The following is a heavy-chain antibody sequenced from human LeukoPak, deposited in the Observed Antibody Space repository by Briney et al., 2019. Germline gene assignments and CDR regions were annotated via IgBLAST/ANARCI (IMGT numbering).Heavy chain of an antibody. J-gene: IGHJ6*03. CDR2: VYTSGST. D-gene: IGHD1-26*01. CDR1: GVSISKYY. CDR3: ARDSGKGDTAHMDV. Sequence: ESLSLTCTVSGVSISKYYGSWIRQPAGKGLEWIGHVYTSGSTNYHPSLESRVNMSVDTSKNQFALRLSSVTAADTGVYYCARDSGKGDTAHMDVWPKGTTVTVS. V-gene: IGHV4-4*07.